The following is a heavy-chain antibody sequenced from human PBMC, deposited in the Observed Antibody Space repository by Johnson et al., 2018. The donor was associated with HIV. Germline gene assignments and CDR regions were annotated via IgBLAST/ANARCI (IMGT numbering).Heavy chain of an antibody. CDR2: IRYDGSKK. D-gene: IGHD3-3*01. V-gene: IGHV3-30*02. J-gene: IGHJ3*02. CDR1: GFPLSSYG. CDR3: TSELVIIRAFDI. Sequence: QVQLVESGGGLIQPGGSLRLSCTASGFPLSSYGMPWVRQAPGTGLEWVAFIRYDGSKKYYADSVQGRFTISRDNSKNTLYLQMNSLKTEDTGVYYCTSELVIIRAFDIWGQGTMVTVSS.